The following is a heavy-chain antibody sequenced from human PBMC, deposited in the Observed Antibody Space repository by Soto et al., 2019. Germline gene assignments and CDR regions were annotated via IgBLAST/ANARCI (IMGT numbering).Heavy chain of an antibody. V-gene: IGHV3-74*01. CDR2: INSDGSST. Sequence: EVQLVESGGGLVQPGGSLRLSCAASGFTFSSYWMHWVRQAPGKELVWVSRINSDGSSTSYADSVKGRFTISRDNAKNTLYLQMNSRRAEDTAVYYCVRTSLVVAAATREDYWGQGTLVTVSS. CDR3: VRTSLVVAAATREDY. CDR1: GFTFSSYW. D-gene: IGHD2-15*01. J-gene: IGHJ4*02.